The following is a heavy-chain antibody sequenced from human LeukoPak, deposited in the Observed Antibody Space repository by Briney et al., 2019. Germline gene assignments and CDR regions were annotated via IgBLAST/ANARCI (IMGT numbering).Heavy chain of an antibody. V-gene: IGHV3-43*02. Sequence: GGSLRLSCAASGFSFDDYLMHWVRQSPGKGLEWVCIIRGDGGTAYYSDSVKGRFTIARDNSKNSLYLQMSSLRTEDTALYYCVKDNGDGYNYYFGNWGQGTLVTVSS. J-gene: IGHJ4*02. CDR3: VKDNGDGYNYYFGN. CDR1: GFSFDDYL. CDR2: IRGDGGTA. D-gene: IGHD5-24*01.